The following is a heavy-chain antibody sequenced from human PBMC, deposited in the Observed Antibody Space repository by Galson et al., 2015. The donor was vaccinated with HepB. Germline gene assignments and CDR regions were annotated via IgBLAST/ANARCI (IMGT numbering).Heavy chain of an antibody. CDR1: GYTFTSYY. CDR2: INPSGGST. J-gene: IGHJ6*02. D-gene: IGHD6-13*01. V-gene: IGHV1-46*01. CDR3: AREGYPDGMDV. Sequence: SVKVSCRASGYTFTSYYMHWVRQAPGQGLEWMGIINPSGGSTSYAQKFQGRVTMTRDTSTSTVYMELSSLRSEDTAVYYCAREGYPDGMDVWGQGTTVTVSS.